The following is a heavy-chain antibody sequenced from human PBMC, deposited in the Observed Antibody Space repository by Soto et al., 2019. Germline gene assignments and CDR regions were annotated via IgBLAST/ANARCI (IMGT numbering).Heavy chain of an antibody. J-gene: IGHJ5*02. CDR1: GDSINNTYW. V-gene: IGHV4-4*02. CDR3: ARNVLRGYCSSSSCPFDP. D-gene: IGHD2-2*01. Sequence: SETLSLNCFVSGDSINNTYWWSWVRQAPEKGLEWIGEIYHTGGRSYMPSLRGRITLSVDTSKNQFSLKLTSVTAADTAVYYCARNVLRGYCSSSSCPFDPWGQGTLVTSPQ. CDR2: IYHTGGR.